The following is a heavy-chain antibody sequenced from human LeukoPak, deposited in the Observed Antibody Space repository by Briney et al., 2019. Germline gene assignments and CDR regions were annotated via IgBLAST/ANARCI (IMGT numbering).Heavy chain of an antibody. CDR2: ISGSAGTS. CDR3: ARDRGVTPRRNYFDY. Sequence: GSLRLSCAASGFSFSDYAMSWVRQAPGKGLEWVSGISGSAGTSYHADSVKGRFTISRDNSKNTLYLQMNSLRVEDTAVYYCARDRGVTPRRNYFDYWGQGSLVAVSS. CDR1: GFSFSDYA. J-gene: IGHJ4*02. V-gene: IGHV3-23*01. D-gene: IGHD2-8*01.